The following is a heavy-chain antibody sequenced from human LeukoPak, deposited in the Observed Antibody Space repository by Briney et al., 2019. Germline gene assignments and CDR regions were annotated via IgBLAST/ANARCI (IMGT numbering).Heavy chain of an antibody. V-gene: IGHV1-2*02. J-gene: IGHJ3*02. CDR1: EYTFVAHH. CDR2: INPNSGGT. Sequence: ASVKVSCKASEYTFVAHHMHWVRQAPGQGLEWMGWINPNSGGTNYAQKFQGRVTMTRDTSISTAYMELIGLRSGDTAVYYCARDLPADIWGQGTMVTVSS. CDR3: ARDLPADI.